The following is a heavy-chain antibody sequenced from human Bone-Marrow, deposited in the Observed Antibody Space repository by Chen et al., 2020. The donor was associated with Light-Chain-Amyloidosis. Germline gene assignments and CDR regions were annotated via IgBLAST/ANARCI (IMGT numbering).Heavy chain of an antibody. CDR3: ARSYSGYFDY. J-gene: IGHJ4*02. D-gene: IGHD5-12*01. CDR2: IYISRNT. V-gene: IGHV4-61*02. Sequence: QVQLQESGPGLVKPSQTLSHTCTVSGGSIRSDNYYWSWIRQPAGKGLEWIGHIYISRNTNYNPSLKSRVTISLDTSKNQFSLNLSSVTAADTAVYYCARSYSGYFDYWGQGTQVTVSS. CDR1: GGSIRSDNYY.